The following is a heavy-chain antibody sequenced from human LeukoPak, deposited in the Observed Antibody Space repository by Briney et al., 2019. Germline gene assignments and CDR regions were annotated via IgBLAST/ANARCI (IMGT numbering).Heavy chain of an antibody. D-gene: IGHD5-12*01. CDR2: ISSDGIDK. CDR1: GVTFRNYG. CDR3: TTKVIRGNLGDDYDD. J-gene: IGHJ4*02. V-gene: IGHV3-30*03. Sequence: GGSLRLSCSVSGVTFRNYGMDWVRQAPGKGRGWVALISSDGIDKLYGASVKGRFNISRDDSTSTLYLQLNSLTAEATAAYYCTTKVIRGNLGDDYDDWGQGTLVTVSS.